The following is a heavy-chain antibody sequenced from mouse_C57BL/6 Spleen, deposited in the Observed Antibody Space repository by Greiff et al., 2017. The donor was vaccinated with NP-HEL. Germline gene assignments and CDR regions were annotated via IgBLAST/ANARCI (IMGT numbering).Heavy chain of an antibody. Sequence: QVQLQQSGAELVRPGTSVKMSCKASGYTFTNYWIGWAKQRPGNGLEWIGDIYPGGGYTNYNEKFKGKATLTADKSSSTAYMQFSSLTSEDSAIYYWARGATVVARDYWYFDVWGTVTTVTVSS. J-gene: IGHJ1*03. V-gene: IGHV1-63*01. CDR3: ARGATVVARDYWYFDV. D-gene: IGHD1-1*01. CDR2: IYPGGGYT. CDR1: GYTFTNYW.